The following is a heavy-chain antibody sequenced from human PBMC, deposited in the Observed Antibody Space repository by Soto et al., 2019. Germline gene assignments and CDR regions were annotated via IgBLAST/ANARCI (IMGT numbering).Heavy chain of an antibody. CDR1: GFTFSSYS. J-gene: IGHJ4*02. CDR3: ARKPPLQQHLDY. V-gene: IGHV3-21*01. Sequence: GGSLRLSCAASGFTFSSYSMNWVRQAPGKGLEWVSSISSSSSYIYYADSVKGRFTISRDNAKNSLYLQMNSLRAEDTAVYYCARKPPLQQHLDYWGQGTLVTVSS. CDR2: ISSSSSYI. D-gene: IGHD6-13*01.